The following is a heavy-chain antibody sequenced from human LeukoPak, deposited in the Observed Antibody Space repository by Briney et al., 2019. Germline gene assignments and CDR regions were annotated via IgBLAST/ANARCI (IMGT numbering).Heavy chain of an antibody. J-gene: IGHJ4*02. Sequence: GGSLRLSCAASGFTFSSYSMNWVRQAPGKGLEWVSSISSSSSYIYYADSVKGRFTISRDNAKNSLYLQMNSLRAEDTAVYYCARGRIQLWYGLDYWGQGTLVTASS. V-gene: IGHV3-21*01. D-gene: IGHD5-18*01. CDR2: ISSSSSYI. CDR1: GFTFSSYS. CDR3: ARGRIQLWYGLDY.